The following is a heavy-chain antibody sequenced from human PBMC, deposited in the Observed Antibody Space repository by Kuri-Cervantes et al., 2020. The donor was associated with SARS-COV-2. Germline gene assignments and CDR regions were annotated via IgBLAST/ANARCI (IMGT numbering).Heavy chain of an antibody. V-gene: IGHV3-23*01. CDR1: GFTFSSYA. D-gene: IGHD1-26*01. J-gene: IGHJ5*02. CDR2: ISGSGGST. Sequence: GGSLTLPCAACGFTFSSYAMIWVRQAPGRGLEWVSAISGSGGSTEYAAPVKGRFTISRNDSKNTLYLQMNSMKTEDTAVYYCCGSYTNWFDPWGQGTLVTVSS. CDR3: CGSYTNWFDP.